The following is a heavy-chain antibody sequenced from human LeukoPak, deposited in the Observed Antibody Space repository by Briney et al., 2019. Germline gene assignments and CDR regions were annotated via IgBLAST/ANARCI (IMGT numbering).Heavy chain of an antibody. J-gene: IGHJ4*02. CDR1: GFTLSSYA. V-gene: IGHV3-30*14. Sequence: QPGRSLRLSCAASGFTLSSYAMHWVRQAPGKGLEWVAVISYDGSNKYYADSVKGRFTISRDNSKNTLFLQMDSLRAEDTAVYYCARGSWDSSGHRKGFDYWGQGTLVTVSS. D-gene: IGHD3-22*01. CDR3: ARGSWDSSGHRKGFDY. CDR2: ISYDGSNK.